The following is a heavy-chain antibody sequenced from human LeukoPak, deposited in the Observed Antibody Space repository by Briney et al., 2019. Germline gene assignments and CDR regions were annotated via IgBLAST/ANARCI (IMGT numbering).Heavy chain of an antibody. CDR3: AKSALRESERRSWIDP. CDR2: VRVSGVGT. V-gene: IGHV3-23*01. Sequence: TLRLSCAPSVVTFITDAMSCVPQAPGNRLGWCAYVRVSGVGTYYADSVRGRFSISRDYSANMLYLHMNSLRAEDTAVYHCAKSALRESERRSWIDPWGQGNLVTVFS. J-gene: IGHJ5*02. D-gene: IGHD3-16*01. CDR1: VVTFITDA.